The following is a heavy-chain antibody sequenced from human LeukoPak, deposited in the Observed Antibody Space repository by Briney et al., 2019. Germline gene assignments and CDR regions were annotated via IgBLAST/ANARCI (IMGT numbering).Heavy chain of an antibody. Sequence: PGGSLRLSCAASGFTFSSYAMSWVRQAPGKGLEWVSVVSGSGSSTYYADSVKGRFTISRDSSKNTLYLQMNSLRAEDTAVYFCAKAQRTIRQYFYDGMDVWGQGATVTVSS. CDR2: VSGSGSST. V-gene: IGHV3-23*01. CDR1: GFTFSSYA. CDR3: AKAQRTIRQYFYDGMDV. J-gene: IGHJ6*02. D-gene: IGHD3-9*01.